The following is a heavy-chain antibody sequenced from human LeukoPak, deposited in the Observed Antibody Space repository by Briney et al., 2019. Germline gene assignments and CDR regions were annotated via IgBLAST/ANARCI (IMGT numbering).Heavy chain of an antibody. CDR1: GFTFSSYA. CDR3: ARDPDYGGNSAIFYY. V-gene: IGHV3-30*04. J-gene: IGHJ4*02. Sequence: GGSLRLSCAASGFTFSSYAMHWVRQAPGKGLEWVAVISYDGSNKYYADSVKGRFTISRDNSKNTLYLQMNSQRAEDTAVYYCARDPDYGGNSAIFYYWGQGTLVTVSS. D-gene: IGHD4-23*01. CDR2: ISYDGSNK.